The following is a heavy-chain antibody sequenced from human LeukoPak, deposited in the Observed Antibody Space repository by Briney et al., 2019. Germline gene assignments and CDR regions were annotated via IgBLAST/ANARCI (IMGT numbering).Heavy chain of an antibody. V-gene: IGHV1-46*01. CDR2: INPSGGST. Sequence: GASVKVSCKASGYTFTGYYIHWVRQAPGQGLEWMGIINPSGGSTIYAQKFQGRVTMTRDTSTSTVYMELSSLRSEDTAVYYCARDVGGSSWPPELDYWGQGTLVTVSS. D-gene: IGHD6-13*01. J-gene: IGHJ4*02. CDR3: ARDVGGSSWPPELDY. CDR1: GYTFTGYY.